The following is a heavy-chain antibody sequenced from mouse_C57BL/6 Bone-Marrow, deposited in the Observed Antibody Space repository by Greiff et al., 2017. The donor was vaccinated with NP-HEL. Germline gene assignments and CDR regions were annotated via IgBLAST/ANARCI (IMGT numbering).Heavy chain of an antibody. D-gene: IGHD2-5*01. V-gene: IGHV2-5*01. CDR2: IWRGGST. CDR3: AKNSNYWYFDV. CDR1: GFSLTSYG. Sequence: VQGVESGPGLVQPSQSLSITCTVSGFSLTSYGVHWVRQSPGKGLEWLGVIWRGGSTDYNVAFMSRLSITKDNSKSQAFFKMNSLQADDTAIYYCAKNSNYWYFDVWGTGTTVTVSS. J-gene: IGHJ1*03.